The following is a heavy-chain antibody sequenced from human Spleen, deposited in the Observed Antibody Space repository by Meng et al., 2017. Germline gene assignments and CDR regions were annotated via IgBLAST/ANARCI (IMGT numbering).Heavy chain of an antibody. V-gene: IGHV4-39*01. CDR2: VYHSGNT. Sequence: QLQLQESGPGLVKPSETLSLTCPVSGGSISSGGFYWDWIRQSPGTGLEWIGSVYHSGNTYYNPSLTGRVTISVDTSKNQLSLKFNSVTAADTAVYYCARSRAWVRTGFDPWGQGTLVTVSS. D-gene: IGHD1/OR15-1a*01. CDR1: GGSISSGGFY. CDR3: ARSRAWVRTGFDP. J-gene: IGHJ5*02.